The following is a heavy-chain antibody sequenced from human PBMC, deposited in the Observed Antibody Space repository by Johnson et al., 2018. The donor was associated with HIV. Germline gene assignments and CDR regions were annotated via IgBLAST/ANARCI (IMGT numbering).Heavy chain of an antibody. CDR2: IKQDGSEK. Sequence: VQLVESGGGVVQPGRSLRLSCAASGFTFSSYAMHWVRQAPGKGLEWVANIKQDGSEKYYVDSVKGRFTISRDNAKNSLYLQMNSLRAEDTAVYYCAREKIRAFDIWGQGTMVTVSS. J-gene: IGHJ3*02. V-gene: IGHV3-7*01. CDR3: AREKIRAFDI. CDR1: GFTFSSYA.